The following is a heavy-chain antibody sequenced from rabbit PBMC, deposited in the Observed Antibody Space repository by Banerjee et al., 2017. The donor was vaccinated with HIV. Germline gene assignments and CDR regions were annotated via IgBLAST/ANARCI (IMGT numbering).Heavy chain of an antibody. D-gene: IGHD4-2*01. Sequence: QEQLEESGGDLVKPEGSLTITCTASGIDLSSCGISWVRQAPGKGLEWIACIYGGSSGSTYYANWAKGRFTISKTSSTTVTLQMTSLTAADTATYFCARDAGYAGSNLWGQGTLVTVS. CDR2: IYGGSSGST. CDR1: GIDLSSCG. V-gene: IGHV1S45*01. J-gene: IGHJ4*01. CDR3: ARDAGYAGSNL.